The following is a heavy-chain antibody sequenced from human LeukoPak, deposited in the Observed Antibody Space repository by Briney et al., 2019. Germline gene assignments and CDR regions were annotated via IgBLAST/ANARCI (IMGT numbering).Heavy chain of an antibody. D-gene: IGHD3-22*01. CDR2: IYTSGST. Sequence: SETLSLTCTVSGGSISSYYWSWIRQPAGKGLEWIGRIYTSGSTNYNPSLKSRVTMSVDTSKNQFSLKLSSVTAADTAVYYCARDTDYYDSSGYYYAGYHYGMDVWGQGTTVTVSS. CDR3: ARDTDYYDSSGYYYAGYHYGMDV. J-gene: IGHJ6*02. V-gene: IGHV4-4*07. CDR1: GGSISSYY.